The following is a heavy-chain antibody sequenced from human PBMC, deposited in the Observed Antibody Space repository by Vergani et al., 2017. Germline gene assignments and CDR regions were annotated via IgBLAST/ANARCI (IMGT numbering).Heavy chain of an antibody. Sequence: QVQLVQSGAEVKKPGASVKVSCKASGYTFTSYYMHWVRQAPGQGLEWMGIINPSGGSTSYAHKFQGRVTMTRDTSTSTVYMELSSMRSEDTAVSYCARDSRYCSSTSCYVGRDWFDPWGQGTLVTVSS. CDR3: ARDSRYCSSTSCYVGRDWFDP. D-gene: IGHD2-2*01. J-gene: IGHJ5*02. CDR1: GYTFTSYY. CDR2: INPSGGST. V-gene: IGHV1-46*01.